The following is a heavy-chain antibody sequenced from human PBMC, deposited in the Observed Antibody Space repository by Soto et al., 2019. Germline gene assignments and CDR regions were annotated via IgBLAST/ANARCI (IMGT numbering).Heavy chain of an antibody. D-gene: IGHD2-2*01. CDR1: GYTFTSYG. CDR3: ARGVVLGSTLYNWFDP. CDR2: ISAYNGNT. V-gene: IGHV1-18*04. J-gene: IGHJ5*02. Sequence: GASVKVSCKASGYTFTSYGISWVRQAPGQGLEWMGWISAYNGNTNYAQKLQGRVTMTTDTSTSTAYMELRSLRSDDTAVYYCARGVVLGSTLYNWFDPWGQGTLVTVSS.